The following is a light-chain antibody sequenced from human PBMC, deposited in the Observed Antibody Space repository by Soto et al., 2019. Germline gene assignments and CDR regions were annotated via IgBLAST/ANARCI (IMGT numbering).Light chain of an antibody. V-gene: IGLV2-11*01. CDR1: SSDVGGYNY. CDR2: DVT. CDR3: CSYAGSYTFYV. Sequence: QSALTQPRSVSGSPGQSVTISCTGTSSDVGGYNYASWYQQYPGTAPKLMIYDVTMRPSGVPDRFSGSKSGNTASLTISGLQAVDEADYYCCSYAGSYTFYVFGTGTKVTVL. J-gene: IGLJ1*01.